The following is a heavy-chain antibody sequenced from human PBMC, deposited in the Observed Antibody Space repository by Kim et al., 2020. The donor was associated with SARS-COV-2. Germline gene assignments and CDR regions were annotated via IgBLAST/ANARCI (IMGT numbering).Heavy chain of an antibody. CDR1: GFTVSSNY. CDR3: AGYYYDSSGYFYFDI. J-gene: IGHJ3*02. CDR2: IYSGGST. V-gene: IGHV3-53*01. D-gene: IGHD3-22*01. Sequence: GGSLRLSCAASGFTVSSNYMSWVRQAPGKGLEWVSVIYSGGSTYYADSVKGRFTISRDNSKNTLYLQMNSLRAEDTAVYYCAGYYYDSSGYFYFDIWGQGTMVTVSS.